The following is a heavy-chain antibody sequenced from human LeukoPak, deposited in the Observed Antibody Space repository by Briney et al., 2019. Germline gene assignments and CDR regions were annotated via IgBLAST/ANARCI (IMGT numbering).Heavy chain of an antibody. Sequence: GGSLRLSCAASGFTFDDYGMSWVRQAPGKGLEWVATIDWNGDNTAYADSVKGRFTISRDNAKNSLYLQMNSLRAEDTALYYCAGDVTLIVTFIGDAFDIWGQGTMVTVSS. D-gene: IGHD3-22*01. CDR3: AGDVTLIVTFIGDAFDI. J-gene: IGHJ3*02. CDR2: IDWNGDNT. V-gene: IGHV3-20*04. CDR1: GFTFDDYG.